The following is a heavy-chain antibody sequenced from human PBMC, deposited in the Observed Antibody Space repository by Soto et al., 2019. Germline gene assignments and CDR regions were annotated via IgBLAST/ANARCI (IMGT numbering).Heavy chain of an antibody. CDR2: INPSGGST. CDR1: GYTFTNYY. CDR3: ARGFSSGWPFGY. D-gene: IGHD6-19*01. J-gene: IGHJ4*02. Sequence: QVQLVQSGAEVKKPGASVKVSCKASGYTFTNYYMHWVRQAPGQGLEWMGIINPSGGSTTYAQKFKGRATMTRATSTSPVYMELSSLRTEDTAVYYCARGFSSGWPFGYWGQGTPVTVSS. V-gene: IGHV1-46*01.